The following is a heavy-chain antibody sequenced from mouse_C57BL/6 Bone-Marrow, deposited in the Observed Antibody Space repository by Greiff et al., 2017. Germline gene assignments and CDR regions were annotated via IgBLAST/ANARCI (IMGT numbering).Heavy chain of an antibody. CDR1: GYTFTDYE. J-gene: IGHJ2*01. CDR3: TRSCITTVVAFDD. CDR2: IDPETGGT. D-gene: IGHD1-1*01. V-gene: IGHV1-15*01. Sequence: VQLQQSGAELVRPGASVTLSCKASGYTFTDYEMHWVKQTPVHGLEWIGAIDPETGGTAYNQKFKGKAILTADKSSSTAYMELRSLTSEDSAVYYCTRSCITTVVAFDDWGQGTTLTVSS.